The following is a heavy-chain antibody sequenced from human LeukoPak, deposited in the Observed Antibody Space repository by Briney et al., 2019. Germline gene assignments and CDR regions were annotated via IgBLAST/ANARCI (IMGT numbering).Heavy chain of an antibody. CDR2: IYHSGST. V-gene: IGHV4-4*02. D-gene: IGHD5-12*01. J-gene: IGHJ4*02. CDR1: GGSISSSNW. CDR3: ARSLGRMATISDY. Sequence: PSETLSLTCAVSGGSISSSNWWSWVRQPPGKGLEWIGEIYHSGSTNYNPSLKSRVTISVDTSKNQFSLKLSSVTAADTAVYYCARSLGRMATISDYWGQGTLVTVSS.